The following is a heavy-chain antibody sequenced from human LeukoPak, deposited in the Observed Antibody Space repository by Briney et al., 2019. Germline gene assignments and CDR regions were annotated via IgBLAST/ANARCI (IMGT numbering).Heavy chain of an antibody. CDR2: INPNSGGT. Sequence: ASVKVSCKASGYTFTGYYMYWVRQAPGQGLEWMGWINPNSGGTNYAQKFQGRVTMTRDTSISTAYMELSRLRSDDTAVYYCATTRYCSGGSCSPAHWGQGTLVTVSS. CDR3: ATTRYCSGGSCSPAH. V-gene: IGHV1-2*02. J-gene: IGHJ4*02. CDR1: GYTFTGYY. D-gene: IGHD2-15*01.